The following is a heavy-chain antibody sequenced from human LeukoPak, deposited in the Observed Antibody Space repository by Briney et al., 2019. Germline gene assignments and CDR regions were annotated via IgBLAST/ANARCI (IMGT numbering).Heavy chain of an antibody. D-gene: IGHD6-25*01. J-gene: IGHJ6*03. V-gene: IGHV3-7*01. CDR1: GFTFSSYW. Sequence: PGGSLRLSCAASGFTFSSYWMSWVRQAPGKGLEWVANIKQDGSEKYYVDSVKGRFTISRDNSKNTLYLQMNSLRAEDTAVYYCAKDESGLVYYYYMDVWGKGTTVTVSS. CDR3: AKDESGLVYYYYMDV. CDR2: IKQDGSEK.